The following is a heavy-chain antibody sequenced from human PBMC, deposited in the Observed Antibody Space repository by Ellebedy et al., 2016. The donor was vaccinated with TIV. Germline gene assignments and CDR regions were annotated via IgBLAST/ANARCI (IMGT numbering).Heavy chain of an antibody. Sequence: SETLSLTXTVSGGSISSSSYYWGWIRQPPGKGLEWIGSIYYSGSTYYNPSLKSRVTISVDTSKNQFSLKLSSVTAADTAVYYCARAGWDNSSGWYLVFYFDYWGQGTLVTVSS. CDR2: IYYSGST. CDR1: GGSISSSSYY. V-gene: IGHV4-39*07. D-gene: IGHD6-19*01. CDR3: ARAGWDNSSGWYLVFYFDY. J-gene: IGHJ4*02.